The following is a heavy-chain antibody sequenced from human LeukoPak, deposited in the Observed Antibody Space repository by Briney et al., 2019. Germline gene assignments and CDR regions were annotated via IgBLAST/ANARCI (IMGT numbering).Heavy chain of an antibody. V-gene: IGHV4-4*07. D-gene: IGHD3-16*01. Sequence: SETLSLTCTVSGGAISSYHWSWIRQPAGKGLEWIGRIYTSGSTNYNPSLKSRVTMSVDTSKNQFSLNLSSVTAADTAVYYCARVGDYTLKDWGQGTLVTVSS. CDR3: ARVGDYTLKD. CDR1: GGAISSYH. CDR2: IYTSGST. J-gene: IGHJ4*02.